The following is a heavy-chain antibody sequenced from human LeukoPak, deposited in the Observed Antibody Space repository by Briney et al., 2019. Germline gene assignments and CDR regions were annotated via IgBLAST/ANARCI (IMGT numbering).Heavy chain of an antibody. CDR3: ARAGSFWHYVY. D-gene: IGHD1-7*01. Sequence: GSLRLSCTASGFTFSGFWMSWVRQTPGKGLEWVANIKQDGSEKYYVDSVKGRFTISRDNAKNSLSLQMNGLRVEDTAVYYCARAGSFWHYVYWGQGTLVTVSS. CDR1: GFTFSGFW. J-gene: IGHJ4*02. CDR2: IKQDGSEK. V-gene: IGHV3-7*01.